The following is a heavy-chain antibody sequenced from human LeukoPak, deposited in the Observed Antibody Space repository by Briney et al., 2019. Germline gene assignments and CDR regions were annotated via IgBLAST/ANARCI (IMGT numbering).Heavy chain of an antibody. J-gene: IGHJ6*03. V-gene: IGHV3-74*01. CDR1: GFTFSSYW. CDR3: ARVPTGHVVPYAGRYYYYMDV. D-gene: IGHD2-15*01. CDR2: INSDGSST. Sequence: GGSLRLSCAASGFTFSSYWMHWVRQAPGKGLVWVSRINSDGSSTSYADSVKGRFTISRDNAKNSLYLQMNSLRAEDTAVYYCARVPTGHVVPYAGRYYYYMDVWGKGTTVTVSS.